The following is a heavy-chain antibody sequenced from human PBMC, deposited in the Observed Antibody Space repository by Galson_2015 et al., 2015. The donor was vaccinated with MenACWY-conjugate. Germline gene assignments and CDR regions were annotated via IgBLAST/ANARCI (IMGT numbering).Heavy chain of an antibody. CDR3: ARAGRDYYYYGMDV. Sequence: SLRLSCAASGFTFSSYSMNWVRQAPGKGLEWVSRISSSSSYIYHADSVKGRFTISRDNAKNSLYLQMNSLRAEDTAVYYCARAGRDYYYYGMDVWGQGTTVTVS. CDR1: GFTFSSYS. V-gene: IGHV3-21*01. J-gene: IGHJ6*02. CDR2: ISSSSSYI.